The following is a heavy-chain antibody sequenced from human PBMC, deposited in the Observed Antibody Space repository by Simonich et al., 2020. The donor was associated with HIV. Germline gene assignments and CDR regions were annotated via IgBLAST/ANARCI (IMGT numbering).Heavy chain of an antibody. CDR2: INHSGIT. CDR3: ARRDRELILYFDY. CDR1: GGSFCGYY. D-gene: IGHD3-3*01. Sequence: QVQLQQWGAGLLKPSETLSLTCAVYGGSFCGYYWSWIRQPPGKGLEWIGEINHSGITNYNSSLNSRATISVDKSKNQFSLKLSSVTAADTAIYYCARRDRELILYFDYWGQGNLVTVSS. V-gene: IGHV4-34*01. J-gene: IGHJ4*02.